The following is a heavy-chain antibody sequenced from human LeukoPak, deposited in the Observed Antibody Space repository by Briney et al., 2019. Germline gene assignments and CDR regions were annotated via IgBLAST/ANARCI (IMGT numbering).Heavy chain of an antibody. CDR1: GGTFSSYA. Sequence: ALVKVSCKASGGTFSSYAISWVRQAPGQGLEWMGGIIPIFGTANYAQKFQGRVTITADESTSTAYMELSSLRSEDTAVYYCARTTYCSGGSCRRAAFDIWGQGTMVTVSS. CDR2: IIPIFGTA. J-gene: IGHJ3*02. V-gene: IGHV1-69*13. D-gene: IGHD2-15*01. CDR3: ARTTYCSGGSCRRAAFDI.